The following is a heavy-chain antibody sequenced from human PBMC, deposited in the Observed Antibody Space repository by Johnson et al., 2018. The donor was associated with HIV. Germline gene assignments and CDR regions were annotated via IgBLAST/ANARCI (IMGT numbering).Heavy chain of an antibody. V-gene: IGHV3-30-3*01. CDR2: ISYDGSNK. CDR3: ARDEPYNLNAFDI. D-gene: IGHD5-24*01. J-gene: IGHJ3*02. CDR1: GFTFSSYA. Sequence: QVQLVESGGGVVRPGGSLRLSCAASGFTFSSYAMHWVRQAPGKGLEWVAVISYDGSNKYYADSVKGRFTISRDNSKNTLYLQMNSLRAEYTAVYYCARDEPYNLNAFDIWGQGTMVTVSS.